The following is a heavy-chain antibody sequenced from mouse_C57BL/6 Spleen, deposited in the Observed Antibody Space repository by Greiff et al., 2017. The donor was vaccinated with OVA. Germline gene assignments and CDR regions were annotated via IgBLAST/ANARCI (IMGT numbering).Heavy chain of an antibody. CDR1: GYSITSGYY. CDR3: ARGIDYYGSSYYFDY. J-gene: IGHJ2*01. V-gene: IGHV3-6*01. CDR2: ISYDGSN. Sequence: EVKLVESGPGLVKPSQSLSLTCSVTGYSITSGYYWNWIRQFPGNTLEWMGYISYDGSNNYNPSLKNRISITRDTSKNQFFLKLNSVTTEDTATYYCARGIDYYGSSYYFDYWGQGTTLTVSS. D-gene: IGHD1-1*01.